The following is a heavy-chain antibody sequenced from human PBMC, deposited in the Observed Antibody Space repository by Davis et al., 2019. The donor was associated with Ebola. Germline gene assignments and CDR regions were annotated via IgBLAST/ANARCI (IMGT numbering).Heavy chain of an antibody. V-gene: IGHV3-74*01. D-gene: IGHD3-10*01. CDR3: AGEVWSSIDY. Sequence: GESLKISCAASGLSFSGHWMPWVRQAPGKGLLWVSRINSDGSSTSYADSVKGRFTISRDNAKNTLYLQMNSLRAEDTAVYYCAGEVWSSIDYWGQGTLVTVSS. CDR1: GLSFSGHW. CDR2: INSDGSST. J-gene: IGHJ4*02.